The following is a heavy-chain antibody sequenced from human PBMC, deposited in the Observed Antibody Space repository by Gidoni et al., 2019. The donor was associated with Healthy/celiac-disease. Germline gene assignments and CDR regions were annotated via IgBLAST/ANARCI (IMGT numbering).Heavy chain of an antibody. CDR2: ISWNSGSI. Sequence: EVQLVESGGGLVQPGRSLSLSCSASGFTFDDYAMHWVRQAPGKGLGWVSGISWNSGSIGYADSVKGRFTISRDNAKNSLYLQMNSLRAEDTALYYCAKDRGSSGWDLDYWGQGTLVTVSS. CDR1: GFTFDDYA. CDR3: AKDRGSSGWDLDY. J-gene: IGHJ4*02. D-gene: IGHD6-19*01. V-gene: IGHV3-9*01.